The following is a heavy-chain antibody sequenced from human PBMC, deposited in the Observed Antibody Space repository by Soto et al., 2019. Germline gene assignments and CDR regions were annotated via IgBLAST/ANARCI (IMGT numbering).Heavy chain of an antibody. CDR3: ARVRWYFDY. Sequence: SETLSLTCTVSGGSVTIGNYYWSWIRQPPGKGLEWIGYIYYSGSTNFNPSLKSRVTISVDTSNNQFSLKLSSVTAADTAVYYCARVRWYFDYWGQGTLVTVSS. CDR2: IYYSGST. V-gene: IGHV4-61*01. J-gene: IGHJ4*02. CDR1: GGSVTIGNYY. D-gene: IGHD2-15*01.